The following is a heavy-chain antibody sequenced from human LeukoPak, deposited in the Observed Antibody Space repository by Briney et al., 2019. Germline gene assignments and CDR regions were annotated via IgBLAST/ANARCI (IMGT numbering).Heavy chain of an antibody. D-gene: IGHD6-19*01. CDR2: FDHEDGET. J-gene: IGHJ6*02. V-gene: IGHV1-24*01. Sequence: ASVKVSCKVSGFRLTELSMFWVRQAPGKGLERMGSFDHEDGETIYAQKFQGRVTMTEDTSTDTAYMELGSLRSEDTAVYYCATGHDQWLSGQYYYGLDVWGQGTTVTVSS. CDR1: GFRLTELS. CDR3: ATGHDQWLSGQYYYGLDV.